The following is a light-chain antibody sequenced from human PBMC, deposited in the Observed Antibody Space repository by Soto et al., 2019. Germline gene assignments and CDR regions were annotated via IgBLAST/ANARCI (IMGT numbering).Light chain of an antibody. V-gene: IGKV3-20*01. CDR3: QQYVTSPTP. J-gene: IGKJ1*01. CDR2: GAS. Sequence: IVLTQSPGTLSLSPGERATLSCRASQTVTSSYLAWYQQKPGQAPRLLIYGASSRATGIPDRFSGSGSGTDFTLTISRLEPEDFAVYYCQQYVTSPTPFGQGTKVEIK. CDR1: QTVTSSY.